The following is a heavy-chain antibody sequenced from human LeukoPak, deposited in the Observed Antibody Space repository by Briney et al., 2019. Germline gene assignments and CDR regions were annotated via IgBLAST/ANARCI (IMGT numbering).Heavy chain of an antibody. J-gene: IGHJ6*03. CDR3: ARALDYMDV. CDR1: GFTFSGYE. V-gene: IGHV3-48*03. D-gene: IGHD3-16*01. CDR2: ISSSGSTI. Sequence: GGSLRLSCAASGFTFSGYEMNWVRQAPGKGLEWVSYISSSGSTIYYADSVKGRFTISRDNAKNSLYLQMNSLRAEDTAVYYCARALDYMDVWGKGTTVTVSS.